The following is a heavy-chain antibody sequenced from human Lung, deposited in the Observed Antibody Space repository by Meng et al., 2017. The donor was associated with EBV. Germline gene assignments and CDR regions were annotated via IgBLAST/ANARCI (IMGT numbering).Heavy chain of an antibody. V-gene: IGHV4-30-4*01. D-gene: IGHD2-2*01. Sequence: QVQLQGAGPGLVKTSQLLSLTCIVSGDSIRSGAYFWSWIRQPPGKGLEWIGYIDYRGSTFYNPSLKSRVTISVDTSKNQFSLKLSSVTAADTAVYFCARGELLWDYWGQGTLVTVSS. CDR3: ARGELLWDY. CDR2: IDYRGST. CDR1: GDSIRSGAYF. J-gene: IGHJ4*02.